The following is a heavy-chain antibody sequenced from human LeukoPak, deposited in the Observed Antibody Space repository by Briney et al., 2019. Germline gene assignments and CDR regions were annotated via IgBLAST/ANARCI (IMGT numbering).Heavy chain of an antibody. CDR3: ARSIRYCSGGSCYDY. D-gene: IGHD2-15*01. J-gene: IGHJ4*02. V-gene: IGHV1-69*13. Sequence: SVKVSCKASGYTFANYGITWVRQAPGQGLEWMGGIIPILGTANYAQKFQGRVTITADESTSTAYMELSSLRSEDTAVYYCARSIRYCSGGSCYDYWGQGTLVTVSS. CDR1: GYTFANYG. CDR2: IIPILGTA.